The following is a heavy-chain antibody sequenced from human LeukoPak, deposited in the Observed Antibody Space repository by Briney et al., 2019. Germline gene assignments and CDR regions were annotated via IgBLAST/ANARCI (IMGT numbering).Heavy chain of an antibody. V-gene: IGHV4-34*01. Sequence: KPSETLSLTCAVYGGSFSGYYWSWIRQPPGKGLEWIGEINHSGSTNYNPSLKSRVTISVDTSKNQFSLKLSSVTAADTAVYYCARVFLGFDWLISLDYWGQGTLVTVSS. CDR2: INHSGST. CDR3: ARVFLGFDWLISLDY. J-gene: IGHJ4*02. CDR1: GGSFSGYY. D-gene: IGHD3-9*01.